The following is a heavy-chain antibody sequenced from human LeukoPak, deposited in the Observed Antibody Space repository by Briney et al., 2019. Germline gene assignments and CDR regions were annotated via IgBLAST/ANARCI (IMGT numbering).Heavy chain of an antibody. CDR3: ARKLAPYYYGMHV. J-gene: IGHJ6*01. D-gene: IGHD6-13*01. V-gene: IGHV4-34*01. CDR1: GGSFSGYY. Sequence: SETLSLTCAVYGGSFSGYYLSWIRQSPGKGLEWIGEINRNGSANYNPSLKSRVIISVDTSKNQFSPKVRSVTAADTALYYCARKLAPYYYGMHVWGQGTTVIVSS. CDR2: INRNGSA.